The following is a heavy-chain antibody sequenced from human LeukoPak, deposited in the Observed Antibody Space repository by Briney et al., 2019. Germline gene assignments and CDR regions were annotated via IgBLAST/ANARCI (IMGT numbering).Heavy chain of an antibody. D-gene: IGHD3-22*01. CDR3: ARASFWFDDSGYYFDY. CDR2: IKYDGSEK. V-gene: IGHV3-7*05. J-gene: IGHJ4*02. CDR1: KFTFSNYW. Sequence: GGSLRLSCVASKFTFSNYWMSWVRQAPGKGLEWVANIKYDGSEKYYVDSVKGRFTVSRDNAKNSLYLQMNSLRVEDTAVYYCARASFWFDDSGYYFDYWGQGSLVTVSS.